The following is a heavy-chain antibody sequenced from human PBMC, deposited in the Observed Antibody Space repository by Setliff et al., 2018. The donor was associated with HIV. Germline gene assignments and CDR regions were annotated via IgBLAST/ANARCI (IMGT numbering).Heavy chain of an antibody. J-gene: IGHJ3*02. D-gene: IGHD2-15*01. CDR1: GYMFTSYL. V-gene: IGHV1-46*01. CDR3: ARGRDMETGMLSERGDI. Sequence: ASVKVSCKASGYMFTSYLLHWVRQAPGQGLEWMGVINPSGDSTSYTQNFQGRITMTRDTSMSTVYMELRSLTSGDTAMYYCARGRDMETGMLSERGDIWGQGTMVTVSS. CDR2: INPSGDST.